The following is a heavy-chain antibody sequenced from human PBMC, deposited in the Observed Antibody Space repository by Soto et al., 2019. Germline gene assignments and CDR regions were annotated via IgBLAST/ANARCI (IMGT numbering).Heavy chain of an antibody. J-gene: IGHJ5*02. D-gene: IGHD3-3*01. V-gene: IGHV3-74*01. CDR3: ARDSALFWSGYYASPFYDP. Sequence: GGSLRLSCAASGFTFSSYWMHWVRQAPGKGLVWVSRINSDGSSTSYADSVKGRFTISRDNAKNTLYLQMNSLGAEDTAVYYCARDSALFWSGYYASPFYDPWGQGTLVTVSS. CDR1: GFTFSSYW. CDR2: INSDGSST.